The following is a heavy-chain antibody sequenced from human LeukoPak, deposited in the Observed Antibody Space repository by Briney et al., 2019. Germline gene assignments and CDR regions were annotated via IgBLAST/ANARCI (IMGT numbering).Heavy chain of an antibody. CDR1: GFTFSNYA. D-gene: IGHD1-26*01. Sequence: GGSLRLSCAASGFTFSNYAMSWVRQAPGKGLEWVSSIGGSGGSTYYADSVKGRFTISRDNSKNTLYLQMNSLRAEDTAVYYCAKESGSYDAFDIWGQGTMVTVSS. CDR2: IGGSGGST. V-gene: IGHV3-23*01. CDR3: AKESGSYDAFDI. J-gene: IGHJ3*02.